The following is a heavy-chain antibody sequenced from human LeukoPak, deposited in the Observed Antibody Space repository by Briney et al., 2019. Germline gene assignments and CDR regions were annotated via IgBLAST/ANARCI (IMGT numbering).Heavy chain of an antibody. CDR3: ARRDYYDRSNWFDP. V-gene: IGHV4-30-4*01. CDR1: GGSISSGDYY. J-gene: IGHJ5*02. CDR2: IYYSGST. D-gene: IGHD3-22*01. Sequence: SETLSLTCTVSGGSISSGDYYWSWIRQPPGKGLEWIGYIYYSGSTYYNPSLKSRVTISVDTSKNQFSLKLSSVTAADTAVYYCARRDYYDRSNWFDPWGQGTLVTVSS.